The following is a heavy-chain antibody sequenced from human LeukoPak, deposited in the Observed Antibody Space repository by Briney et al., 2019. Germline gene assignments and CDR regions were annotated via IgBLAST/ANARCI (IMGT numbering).Heavy chain of an antibody. D-gene: IGHD2-2*02. CDR3: ARMGIVVVPAAIRNWFDP. Sequence: SETLSLTCTVSGVSISSYYWSWIRQPPGKGLEWIGYIYYSGSTNYNPSLKSRVTISVDTSKNQFSLKLSSVTAADTAVYYCARMGIVVVPAAIRNWFDPWGQGTLVTVSS. V-gene: IGHV4-59*01. CDR1: GVSISSYY. J-gene: IGHJ5*02. CDR2: IYYSGST.